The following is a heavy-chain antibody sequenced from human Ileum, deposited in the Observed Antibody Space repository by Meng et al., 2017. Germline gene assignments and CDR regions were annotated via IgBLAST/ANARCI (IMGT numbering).Heavy chain of an antibody. Sequence: QWQLQQWGAGLLKPSETLSLTCAVYGGSFSGYYWSWIRQPPGKGLEWIGEINHSGSTNYNPSLKSRVTISVDTSKNQFSLKLSSVTAADTAVYYCARGGHDSSGYYSFDYWGQGTLVTVSS. D-gene: IGHD3-22*01. J-gene: IGHJ4*02. V-gene: IGHV4-34*01. CDR2: INHSGST. CDR1: GGSFSGYY. CDR3: ARGGHDSSGYYSFDY.